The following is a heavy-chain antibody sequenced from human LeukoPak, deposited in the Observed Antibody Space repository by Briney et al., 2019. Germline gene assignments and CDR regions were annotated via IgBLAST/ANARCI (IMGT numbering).Heavy chain of an antibody. Sequence: SETLSLTCTVSGGSLSGYYWSWIRQPPGKGLEWIGYIYYSGSTNYNPSLKSRVTISVDTSKNQFSLKLSSVTAADTAVYYCAATWIQLWSTTYYFDYWGQGTLVTVSS. V-gene: IGHV4-59*08. D-gene: IGHD5-18*01. CDR2: IYYSGST. CDR3: AATWIQLWSTTYYFDY. CDR1: GGSLSGYY. J-gene: IGHJ4*02.